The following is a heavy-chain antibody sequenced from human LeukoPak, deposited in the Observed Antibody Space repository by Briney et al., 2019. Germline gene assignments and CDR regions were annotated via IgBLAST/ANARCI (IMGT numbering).Heavy chain of an antibody. CDR3: ARDSYDSSGYYLG. CDR1: GFTVSSNY. CDR2: IYSGGST. D-gene: IGHD3-22*01. Sequence: TGGSLRLSCAASGFTVSSNYMSWVRQAPGKGLEWVSVIYSGGSTYYADSVKGRFTISRDNSKNTLYLQMNSLRAEDTAVYYCARDSYDSSGYYLGWGQGTLVTVSS. V-gene: IGHV3-53*01. J-gene: IGHJ4*02.